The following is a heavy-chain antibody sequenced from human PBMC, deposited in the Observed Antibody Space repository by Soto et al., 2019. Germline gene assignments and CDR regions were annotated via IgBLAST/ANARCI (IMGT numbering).Heavy chain of an antibody. J-gene: IGHJ4*02. V-gene: IGHV1-69*13. D-gene: IGHD6-19*01. Sequence: GASVKVSCKASGGTFSSYAISWVRQAPGQGLEWMGGIIPIFGTANYAQKFQGRVTITADESTSTAYMELSGLRSEDTAVYYCARHYSLGGWYGRDEYYFDYWGQGTLVTVSS. CDR3: ARHYSLGGWYGRDEYYFDY. CDR2: IIPIFGTA. CDR1: GGTFSSYA.